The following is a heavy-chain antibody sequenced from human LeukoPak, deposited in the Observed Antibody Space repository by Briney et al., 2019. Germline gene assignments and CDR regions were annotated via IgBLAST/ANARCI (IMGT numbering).Heavy chain of an antibody. CDR1: GFTFSSYG. J-gene: IGHJ3*02. V-gene: IGHV3-33*01. CDR3: ARDALDIVVVPAAIWAPHHDAFDI. D-gene: IGHD2-2*02. CDR2: IGYDGSNK. Sequence: GGSLRLSCAASGFTFSSYGMHWVGQAPGKGLEGVAVIGYDGSNKYYADSVKGRFTISRDNSKNTLYLQMNSLRAEDTAVYYCARDALDIVVVPAAIWAPHHDAFDIWGQGTMVTVSS.